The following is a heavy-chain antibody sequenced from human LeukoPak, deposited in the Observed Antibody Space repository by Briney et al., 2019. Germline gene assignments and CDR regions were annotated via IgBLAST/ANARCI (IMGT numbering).Heavy chain of an antibody. V-gene: IGHV3-74*01. D-gene: IGHD2-21*02. Sequence: PGGSLRLSCAASGFTLRNYWMHWVRQTPGKGLLWVSRINGDGTSATYARSVKGRFTISRDNAKNTLYLQMNSLRAEDTAVYYCARVAYCGGDCYSLDYYYMDVWGKGTTVTVSS. J-gene: IGHJ6*03. CDR1: GFTLRNYW. CDR2: INGDGTSA. CDR3: ARVAYCGGDCYSLDYYYMDV.